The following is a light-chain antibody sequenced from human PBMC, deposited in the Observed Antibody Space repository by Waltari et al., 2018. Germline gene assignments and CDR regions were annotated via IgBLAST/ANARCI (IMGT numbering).Light chain of an antibody. J-gene: IGKJ1*01. CDR3: QQYNSYSWT. CDR2: KAS. CDR1: QNINRW. V-gene: IGKV1-5*03. Sequence: DIQVTQSPSTLSASVGDRVTITCRASQNINRWLAWHQQKPGKAPKLLIYKASSLESGVPSRFSGSGSGTEFTLTISSLQPDDFATYYCQQYNSYSWTFGQGTKVEIK.